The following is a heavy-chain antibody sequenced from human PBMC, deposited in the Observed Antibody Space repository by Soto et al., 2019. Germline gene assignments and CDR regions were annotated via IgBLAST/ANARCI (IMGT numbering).Heavy chain of an antibody. D-gene: IGHD2-15*01. J-gene: IGHJ6*02. Sequence: GGSLRLSCAASGFTFSSYEMNWVRQAPGKGLEWVSYISSSGSTIYYADSVKGRFTISRDNAKNSLYLQMNSLRAEDTAVYYCARILLGYCSGGSCYSYYYGMDVCGQGTTVTVSS. V-gene: IGHV3-48*03. CDR3: ARILLGYCSGGSCYSYYYGMDV. CDR1: GFTFSSYE. CDR2: ISSSGSTI.